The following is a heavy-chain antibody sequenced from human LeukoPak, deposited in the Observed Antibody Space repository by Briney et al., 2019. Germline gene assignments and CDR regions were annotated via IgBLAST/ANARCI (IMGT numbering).Heavy chain of an antibody. CDR2: INQDGSEK. Sequence: GGSLRLSCAVSGFTFSTYAMSWVRQAPGKGLEWVANINQDGSEKNYVDSVKGRFTISRDNAKNSLYLQMNSLRAEDTAVYYCTRDPEVPMDVWGQGTTVTVSS. D-gene: IGHD2-2*01. V-gene: IGHV3-7*01. CDR1: GFTFSTYA. CDR3: TRDPEVPMDV. J-gene: IGHJ6*02.